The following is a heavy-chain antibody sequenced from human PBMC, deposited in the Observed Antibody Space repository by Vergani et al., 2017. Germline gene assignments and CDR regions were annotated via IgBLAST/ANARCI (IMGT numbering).Heavy chain of an antibody. Sequence: QVQLQESGPGLVKSSETLSLTCSVSFDSIRNLYCNWIRQPPGKGLEWIGSIHYSENTNYNPSLKSRVTISVDTSKNQFSLKLSSVTAADTAVYYCARVGITMVRGVQYYYYYGMDVWGQGTTVTVSS. CDR1: FDSIRNLY. V-gene: IGHV4-59*08. CDR2: IHYSENT. D-gene: IGHD3-10*01. J-gene: IGHJ6*02. CDR3: ARVGITMVRGVQYYYYYGMDV.